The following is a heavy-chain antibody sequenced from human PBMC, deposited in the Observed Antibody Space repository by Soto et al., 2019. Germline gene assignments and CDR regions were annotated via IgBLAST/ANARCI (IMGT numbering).Heavy chain of an antibody. CDR2: IYYSGST. V-gene: IGHV4-59*08. D-gene: IGHD6-13*01. Sequence: PSETLSLTCTVSGGSISSYYWSWIRQPPGKGLEWIGYIYYSGSTNYNPSLKSRVTISVDTSKNQFSLKLSSVTAADTAVYYCARTPAAAGTLFDYWGQGTLVTVSS. CDR1: GGSISSYY. J-gene: IGHJ4*02. CDR3: ARTPAAAGTLFDY.